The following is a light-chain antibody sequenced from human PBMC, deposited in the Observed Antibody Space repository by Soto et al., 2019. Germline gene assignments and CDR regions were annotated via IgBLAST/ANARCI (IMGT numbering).Light chain of an antibody. CDR3: QHTRT. CDR2: DAS. V-gene: IGKV1-5*01. CDR1: QNINNW. Sequence: DFQMTQSPSTLSASVGDRVTITCRASQNINNWVAWYQQKPGKAPKFLIYDASTLQRGVPSRFSGSGFGTEFSLTFSSLQPDDFGSYYCQHTRTFGQETKVEIK. J-gene: IGKJ1*01.